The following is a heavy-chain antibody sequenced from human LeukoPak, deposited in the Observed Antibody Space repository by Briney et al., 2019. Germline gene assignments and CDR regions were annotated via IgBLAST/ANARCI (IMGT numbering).Heavy chain of an antibody. Sequence: SETLSLTCAVYGGSFSGYYWSWIRQPPGQGLEWIGEINHSGSTNYNPSLKSRVTMSVDTSKNQFSLKLSSVTAADTAVYYCARSNYVWGSYRPRQSDAFDIWGQGTMVTVSS. D-gene: IGHD3-16*02. CDR3: ARSNYVWGSYRPRQSDAFDI. CDR2: INHSGST. CDR1: GGSFSGYY. V-gene: IGHV4-34*01. J-gene: IGHJ3*02.